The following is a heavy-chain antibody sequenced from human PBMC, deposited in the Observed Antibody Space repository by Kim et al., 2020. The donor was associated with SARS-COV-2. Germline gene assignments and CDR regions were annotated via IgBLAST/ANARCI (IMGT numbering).Heavy chain of an antibody. Sequence: GGSLRLSCAASGFTFSSYAMSWVRQAPGKGLEWVSAISGSGGSTYYADSVKGRFTISRDNSKNTLYLQMNSLRAEDTAVYYCAKPSAVAYSGYDGPVFDYWGQGTLVTVSS. CDR2: ISGSGGST. V-gene: IGHV3-23*01. J-gene: IGHJ4*02. CDR3: AKPSAVAYSGYDGPVFDY. CDR1: GFTFSSYA. D-gene: IGHD5-12*01.